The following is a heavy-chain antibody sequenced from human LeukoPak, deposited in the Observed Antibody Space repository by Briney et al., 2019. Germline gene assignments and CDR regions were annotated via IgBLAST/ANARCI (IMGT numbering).Heavy chain of an antibody. CDR1: GFTFSSYA. Sequence: GGSLRLSCAASGFTFSSYAMSWVRQVPGKGLEWIAYIGIDSGNTKYADSVRGRVTISADKAKKSLYLQMNSMRVEDTAVYSCARHHHYAFDNWGQGTLVSVAS. D-gene: IGHD4-17*01. CDR3: ARHHHYAFDN. CDR2: IGIDSGNT. J-gene: IGHJ4*02. V-gene: IGHV3-48*01.